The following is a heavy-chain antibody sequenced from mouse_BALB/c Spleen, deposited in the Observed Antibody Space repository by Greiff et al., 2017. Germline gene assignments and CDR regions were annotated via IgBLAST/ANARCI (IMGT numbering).Heavy chain of an antibody. CDR1: GYTFTDYE. J-gene: IGHJ2*01. CDR3: TRREVSYFDY. CDR2: IDPETGGT. Sequence: VKLQQSGAELVRPGASVTLSCKASGYTFTDYEMHWVKQTPVHGLEWIGAIDPETGGTAYNQKFKGKATLTADKSSSTAYMELRSLTSEDSAVYYCTRREVSYFDYWGQGTTLTVSS. V-gene: IGHV1-15*01.